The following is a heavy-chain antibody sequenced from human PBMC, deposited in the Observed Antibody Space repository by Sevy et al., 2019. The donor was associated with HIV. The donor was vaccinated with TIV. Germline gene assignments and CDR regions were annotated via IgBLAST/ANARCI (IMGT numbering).Heavy chain of an antibody. CDR3: ARHGSWSFYFDY. D-gene: IGHD6-13*01. CDR2: IYYSGST. Sequence: SETLSLTCTVSGGSISSSSYYWGWIRQPPGKGLEWIGSIYYSGSTYYNPSLKSRFTLSVDTSKKQFSLKLSSVTAADTAVYYCARHGSWSFYFDYWGQGILVTVSS. V-gene: IGHV4-39*01. J-gene: IGHJ4*02. CDR1: GGSISSSSYY.